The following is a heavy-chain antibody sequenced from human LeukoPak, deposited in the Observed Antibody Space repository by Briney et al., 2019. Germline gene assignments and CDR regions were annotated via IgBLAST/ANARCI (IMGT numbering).Heavy chain of an antibody. Sequence: ASVKVSCKASGYTFTGYYMHWVRQAPGQGPEWMGRINPNSGGTNYAQKFQGRVTMTRDTSISTAYMELSRLRSDDTAVYYCARDNRAVIAAAADAFDIWGQGKMVTVSS. J-gene: IGHJ3*02. V-gene: IGHV1-2*06. CDR2: INPNSGGT. CDR3: ARDNRAVIAAAADAFDI. D-gene: IGHD6-13*01. CDR1: GYTFTGYY.